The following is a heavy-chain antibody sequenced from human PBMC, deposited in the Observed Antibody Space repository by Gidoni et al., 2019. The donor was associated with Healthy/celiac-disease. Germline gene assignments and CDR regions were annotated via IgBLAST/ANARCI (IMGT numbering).Heavy chain of an antibody. CDR2: INPSGGST. Sequence: QVQLVQSGAEVKKPGASVKVSCKASGYPFTSYYMHWVRQAPGQGLEWMGIINPSGGSTSYAQKFQGRVTMTRDTSTSTVYMELSSLRSEDTAVYYCAREGRTVGAFDIWGQGTMVTVSS. V-gene: IGHV1-46*01. CDR3: AREGRTVGAFDI. J-gene: IGHJ3*02. CDR1: GYPFTSYY. D-gene: IGHD4-17*01.